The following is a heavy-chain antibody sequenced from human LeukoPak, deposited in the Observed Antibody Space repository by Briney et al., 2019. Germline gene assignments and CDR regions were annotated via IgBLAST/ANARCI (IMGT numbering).Heavy chain of an antibody. CDR3: AKLYGSGSM. Sequence: PGGSLRLSCAASGLTFSNYAMSWVRQAPGTGLEWVSGISGSGGYIYYADSVKGRFTISEDSSKNTLYLQMRSLRAEDTAIYYCAKLYGSGSMWGQGTLVTVSS. CDR1: GLTFSNYA. D-gene: IGHD3-10*01. CDR2: ISGSGGYI. V-gene: IGHV3-23*01. J-gene: IGHJ4*02.